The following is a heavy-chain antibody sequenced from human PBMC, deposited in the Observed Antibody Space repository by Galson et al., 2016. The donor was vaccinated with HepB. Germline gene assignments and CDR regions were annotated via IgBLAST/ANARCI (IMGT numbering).Heavy chain of an antibody. V-gene: IGHV3-7*03. CDR3: ARDNYGDYPRYHYYGMDV. CDR2: IKYDGSEE. Sequence: SLRLSCAASGFTFSNYWMSWVRQAPGKGLEWVANIKYDGSEEYSVDSVKGRFTISRDNAKNSLYLHLNTLRAEDTAVDYCARDNYGDYPRYHYYGMDVWGQGTAVTVSS. D-gene: IGHD4-17*01. J-gene: IGHJ6*01. CDR1: GFTFSNYW.